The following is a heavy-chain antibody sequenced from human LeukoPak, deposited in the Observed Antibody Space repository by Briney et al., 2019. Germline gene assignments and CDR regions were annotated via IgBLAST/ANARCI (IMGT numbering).Heavy chain of an antibody. Sequence: SETLSLTCAVYGGSFSGYYWSWIRQPPGKGLEWIGQINHSGSTNYNPSLKSRVTISVDTSKNQFSLKLSSVTAADTAAYYCARGRVVPAANRFAFDIWGQGTMVTVSS. CDR2: INHSGST. V-gene: IGHV4-34*01. D-gene: IGHD2-2*01. CDR1: GGSFSGYY. J-gene: IGHJ3*02. CDR3: ARGRVVPAANRFAFDI.